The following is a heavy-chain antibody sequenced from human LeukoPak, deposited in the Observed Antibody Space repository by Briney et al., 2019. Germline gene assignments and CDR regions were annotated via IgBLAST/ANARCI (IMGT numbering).Heavy chain of an antibody. CDR1: GFTFSSYW. CDR3: ARALGRATFFFDY. CDR2: IKQDGSEK. V-gene: IGHV3-7*01. J-gene: IGHJ4*02. Sequence: GGSLRLSCAASGFTFSSYWMSWVRRAPGRGLEWVTNIKQDGSEKYYVDSVKGRFTISSDNAKNSLYLQMNSLRAEDTAVYYCARALGRATFFFDYWGQGTLVTVSS. D-gene: IGHD1-26*01.